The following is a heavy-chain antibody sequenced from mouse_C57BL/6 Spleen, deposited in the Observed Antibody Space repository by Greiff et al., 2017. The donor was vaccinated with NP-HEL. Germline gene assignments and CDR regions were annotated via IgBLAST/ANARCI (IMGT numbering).Heavy chain of an antibody. Sequence: LVESGPELVKPGASVKISCKASGYSFTGYYMNWVKQSPEKSLEWIGEINPSTGGTTYNQKFKAKATLTVDKSSSTAYMQLKSLTSEDSAVYYCARGANWDPYYFDYWGQGTTLTVSS. D-gene: IGHD4-1*01. V-gene: IGHV1-42*01. CDR1: GYSFTGYY. CDR3: ARGANWDPYYFDY. CDR2: INPSTGGT. J-gene: IGHJ2*01.